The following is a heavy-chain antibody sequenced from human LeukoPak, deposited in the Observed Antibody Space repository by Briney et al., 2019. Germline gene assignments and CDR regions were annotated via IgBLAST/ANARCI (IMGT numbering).Heavy chain of an antibody. CDR3: ARGDWYSFDY. Sequence: PGGSLRLSCAASGFTFSDYYMNWIRQALGKGLEWVSYISSSGSTIYHADSVKGRFTVSRDNAKNSLFLQMNSLRAEDTAVYYCARGDWYSFDYWGQGTLVTVSS. CDR1: GFTFSDYY. J-gene: IGHJ4*02. D-gene: IGHD2-21*02. V-gene: IGHV3-11*01. CDR2: ISSSGSTI.